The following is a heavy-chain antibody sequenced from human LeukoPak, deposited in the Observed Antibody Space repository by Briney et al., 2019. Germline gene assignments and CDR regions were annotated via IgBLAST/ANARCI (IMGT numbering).Heavy chain of an antibody. CDR1: GGSISSYY. CDR3: ARASVAGVGY. D-gene: IGHD6-19*01. J-gene: IGHJ4*02. Sequence: SETLSLTCTVSGGSISSYYWSWIRQPPGKGLEWIGYTYYSGSTNYNPSLKSRVTISVDTSKNQFSLKLSSVTAADTAVYYCARASVAGVGYWGQGTLVTVSS. V-gene: IGHV4-59*01. CDR2: TYYSGST.